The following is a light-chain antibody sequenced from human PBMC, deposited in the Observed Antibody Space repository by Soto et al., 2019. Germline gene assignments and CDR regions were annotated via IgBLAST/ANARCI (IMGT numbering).Light chain of an antibody. CDR3: CSYAGSSTEL. Sequence: QSALTQPRSVSGSPGQSVTISCTGTSSDIGYYNYVSWYQQHPGKAPKLMIYDVNKRPSGVPDRFSGSKSGNTASLTISGLQAEDEADYYCCSYAGSSTELFGGGTKLTVL. CDR1: SSDIGYYNY. V-gene: IGLV2-11*01. CDR2: DVN. J-gene: IGLJ2*01.